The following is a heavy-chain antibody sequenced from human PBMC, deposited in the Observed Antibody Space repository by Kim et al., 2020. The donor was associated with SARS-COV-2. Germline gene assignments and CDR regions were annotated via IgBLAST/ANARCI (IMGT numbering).Heavy chain of an antibody. CDR1: GFTFSSYW. CDR3: ARWGSRGYCSSTSCYYYYYYGMDV. J-gene: IGHJ6*02. D-gene: IGHD2-2*01. CDR2: IKQDGSEK. Sequence: GGSLRLSCAASGFTFSSYWMSWVRQAPGKGLEWVANIKQDGSEKYYVDSVKGRFTISRDNAKNSLYLQMNSLRAEDTAGYYCARWGSRGYCSSTSCYYYYYYGMDVWGQGTTVTVSS. V-gene: IGHV3-7*01.